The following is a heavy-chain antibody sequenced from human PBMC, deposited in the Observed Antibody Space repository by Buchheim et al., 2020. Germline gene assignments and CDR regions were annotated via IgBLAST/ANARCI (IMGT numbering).Heavy chain of an antibody. CDR2: LSGSGIST. J-gene: IGHJ4*02. CDR3: AKAEFLEWFRPIDH. V-gene: IGHV3-23*01. CDR1: GFTFSNYA. Sequence: EMQLLESGGGLVQPGGSLRLSCAASGFTFSNYAMSWVRQTPGKGLEWVSGLSGSGISTYYADSVKGRFTISRDNSKNTLYLQMNSLRAEDTALYYCAKAEFLEWFRPIDHWGQGTL. D-gene: IGHD3-3*01.